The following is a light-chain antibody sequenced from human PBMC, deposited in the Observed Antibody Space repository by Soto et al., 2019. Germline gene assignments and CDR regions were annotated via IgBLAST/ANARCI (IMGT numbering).Light chain of an antibody. V-gene: IGKV1-5*03. CDR1: QSVSSW. CDR2: KAS. J-gene: IGKJ5*01. Sequence: DIQMTQSPSTLSASVGDRVIITCRASQSVSSWLAWYQHKPGKAPKLLIYKASSLESGVPSRFSGSGSGTALSLPINSLQPDDFATYYCQQQRSYPFTFGQGTRLEIK. CDR3: QQQRSYPFT.